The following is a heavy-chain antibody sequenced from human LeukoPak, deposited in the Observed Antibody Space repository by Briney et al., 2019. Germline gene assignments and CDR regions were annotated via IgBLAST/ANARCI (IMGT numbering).Heavy chain of an antibody. CDR1: GFTFSSYA. D-gene: IGHD3-10*01. CDR2: ISGSGGRT. CDR3: AKGWSGELLSVDY. V-gene: IGHV3-23*01. J-gene: IGHJ4*02. Sequence: GGSPRLSCAASGFTFSSYAMSWVRQAPGKGLEWVSAISGSGGRTYYADSVKGRFTVSRDNSKNTLYLQMNSLRAEDTAVYYCAKGWSGELLSVDYWGQGTLVTVSS.